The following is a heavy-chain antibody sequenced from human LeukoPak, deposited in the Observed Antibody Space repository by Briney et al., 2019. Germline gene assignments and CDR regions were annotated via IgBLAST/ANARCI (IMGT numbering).Heavy chain of an antibody. CDR1: GFTFSSYG. Sequence: GGSLRLSCAASGFTFSSYGMHWVRQAPGKGLEWVAVISYDGSSKYYADSVKGRFTISRDNSKNTLYLQMNSLRAEDTAVYYCAKLRMIVAPYGMDVWGQGTTVTVSS. CDR2: ISYDGSSK. J-gene: IGHJ6*02. CDR3: AKLRMIVAPYGMDV. D-gene: IGHD3-22*01. V-gene: IGHV3-30*18.